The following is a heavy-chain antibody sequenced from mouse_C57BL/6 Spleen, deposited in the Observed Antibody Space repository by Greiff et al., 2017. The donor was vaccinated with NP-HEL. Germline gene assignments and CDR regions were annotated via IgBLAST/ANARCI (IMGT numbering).Heavy chain of an antibody. CDR1: GFTFSDYY. Sequence: EVNVVESGGGLVQPGGSLKLSCAASGFTFSDYYMYWVRQTPEKRLEWVAYISNGGGSTYYPDTVKGRFTISRDNAKNTLYLQMSRLKSEDTAMYYCARHDRLRWYFDVWGTGTTVTVSS. J-gene: IGHJ1*03. CDR3: ARHDRLRWYFDV. D-gene: IGHD1-1*01. V-gene: IGHV5-12*01. CDR2: ISNGGGST.